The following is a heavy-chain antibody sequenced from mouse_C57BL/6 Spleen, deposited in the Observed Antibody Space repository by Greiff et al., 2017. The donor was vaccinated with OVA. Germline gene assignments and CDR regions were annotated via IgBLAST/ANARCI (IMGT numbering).Heavy chain of an antibody. CDR2: INPSSGYT. CDR1: GYTFTSYT. V-gene: IGHV1-4*01. D-gene: IGHD2-3*01. Sequence: VQLQQSGAELGRPGASVKMSCKASGYTFTSYTMHWVKQRPGQGLEWIGYINPSSGYTKYNQKFKDKATFTSDKSSSTSYMQLSSLTSEDSAVYYCARWDGYYAMDYWSQGTSVTVSS. J-gene: IGHJ4*01. CDR3: ARWDGYYAMDY.